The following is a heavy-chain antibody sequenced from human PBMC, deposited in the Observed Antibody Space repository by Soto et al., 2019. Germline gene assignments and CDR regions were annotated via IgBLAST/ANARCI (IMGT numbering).Heavy chain of an antibody. D-gene: IGHD6-6*01. CDR1: GFTFSSYD. CDR3: ARGGRGIAARPWYFDL. J-gene: IGHJ2*01. CDR2: IGTAGDT. Sequence: LRLSCAASGFTFSSYDMHWVRQATGKGLEWVSAIGTAGDTYYPGSVKGRFTISRENAKNSLYLQMNSLRAGDTAVYYCARGGRGIAARPWYFDLWGRGTLVTVSS. V-gene: IGHV3-13*01.